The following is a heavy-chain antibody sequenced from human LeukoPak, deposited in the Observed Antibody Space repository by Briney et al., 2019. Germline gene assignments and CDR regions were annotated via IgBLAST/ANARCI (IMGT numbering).Heavy chain of an antibody. Sequence: GGSLRLSCAASGFTFSDYYMSWIRQAPGKGLEWVSAISGSGGSTYYADSVKGRFTISRDNSKNTLYLQMNSLRAEDTAVYYCAKGPLWSGYLAWFDPWGQGTLVTVSS. D-gene: IGHD3-3*01. CDR1: GFTFSDYY. J-gene: IGHJ5*02. V-gene: IGHV3-23*01. CDR3: AKGPLWSGYLAWFDP. CDR2: ISGSGGST.